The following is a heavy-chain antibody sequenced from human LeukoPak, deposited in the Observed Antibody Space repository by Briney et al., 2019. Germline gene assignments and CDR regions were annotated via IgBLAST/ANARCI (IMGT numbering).Heavy chain of an antibody. V-gene: IGHV5-51*01. CDR2: IYPGDSDT. CDR3: AITTVFRRSFDY. J-gene: IGHJ4*02. D-gene: IGHD4-17*01. Sequence: GESLQISCKGSGYSFTSYWIGWVRQLPGTGLEWMGIIYPGDSDTRYSPSFQGQVTISADKSISTAYLQWSSLKASDTAMYYCAITTVFRRSFDYWGQGTLVTVSS. CDR1: GYSFTSYW.